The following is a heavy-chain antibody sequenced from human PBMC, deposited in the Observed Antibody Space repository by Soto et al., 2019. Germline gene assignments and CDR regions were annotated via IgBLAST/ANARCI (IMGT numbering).Heavy chain of an antibody. J-gene: IGHJ4*02. CDR1: GFTVSSNY. V-gene: IGHV3-66*01. Sequence: GGSLRLSCTASGFTVSSNYMSWVRHAPGKGLEWVSVIYSGGSTYYADSVKGRFTISRDNSKNTLYLQMNSRRAEDTAVYYCASSPAILTGYYGYDYWGQGTLVTVSS. CDR3: ASSPAILTGYYGYDY. CDR2: IYSGGST. D-gene: IGHD3-9*01.